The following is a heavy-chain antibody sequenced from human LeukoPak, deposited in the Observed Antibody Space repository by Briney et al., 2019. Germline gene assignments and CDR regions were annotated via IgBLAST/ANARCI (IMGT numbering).Heavy chain of an antibody. CDR1: GFTFDDYA. Sequence: GXSLRLSCAASGFTFDDYAMHWVRQAPGKGVEWVSLISGDGGSRYYADSVKGRFTISRDKSKNSLYLQMNSLRTEDTALYYCAKGIAAAGYFDYWGQGTLVTVSS. CDR2: ISGDGGSR. J-gene: IGHJ4*02. CDR3: AKGIAAAGYFDY. D-gene: IGHD6-13*01. V-gene: IGHV3-43*02.